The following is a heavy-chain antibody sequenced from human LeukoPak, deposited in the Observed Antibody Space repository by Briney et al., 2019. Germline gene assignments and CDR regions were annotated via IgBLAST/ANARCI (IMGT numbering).Heavy chain of an antibody. J-gene: IGHJ4*02. CDR1: GFTFSSYG. V-gene: IGHV3-30*18. D-gene: IGHD1-20*01. CDR3: AKLVTGTTWSEY. Sequence: GGSLRLSCAASGFTFSSYGTHWVRQAPGKGLEWVAVISYDGSNKYYADSVKGRFTISRDNSKNTLYLQMNSLRAEDTAVYYCAKLVTGTTWSEYWGQGTLVTVSS. CDR2: ISYDGSNK.